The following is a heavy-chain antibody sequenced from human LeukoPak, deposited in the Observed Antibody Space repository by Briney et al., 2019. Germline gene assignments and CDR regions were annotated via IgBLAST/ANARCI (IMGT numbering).Heavy chain of an antibody. Sequence: QPGASLSPPWEAPGFPFSNYAMTWVPQAPGKGLGWVAAFIGSGGNKYHAAPEKGRFTIPRHNSKKTLYLQMSSLRAEETAVYYYAQWGDFGVFTGYFVTDVWGQGTLVTVSS. D-gene: IGHD3-9*01. CDR1: GFPFSNYA. CDR3: AQWGDFGVFTGYFVTDV. CDR2: FIGSGGNK. V-gene: IGHV3-23*01. J-gene: IGHJ4*02.